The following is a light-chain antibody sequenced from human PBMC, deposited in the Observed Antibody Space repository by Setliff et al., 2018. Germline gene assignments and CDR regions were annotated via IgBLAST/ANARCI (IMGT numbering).Light chain of an antibody. Sequence: DVQMTQSPSAMSASVGDRVTITCRASQGISNYLAWFQQKPGKVPKRLIYGASSLQSGVPSRFSGSGSGTESTLTISSLRPEDFATYYCLQHNTYPFTFGQGTRLEIK. V-gene: IGKV1-17*03. CDR1: QGISNY. CDR2: GAS. CDR3: LQHNTYPFT. J-gene: IGKJ5*01.